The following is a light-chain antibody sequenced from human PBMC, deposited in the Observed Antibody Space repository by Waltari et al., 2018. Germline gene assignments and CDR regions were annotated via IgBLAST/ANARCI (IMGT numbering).Light chain of an antibody. J-gene: IGKJ4*01. CDR3: QQYNKWPLT. V-gene: IGKV3-15*01. CDR1: QSVTSN. Sequence: EIVMTQSPATLSVSPGERATLSCRASQSVTSNLAWYQQKPGQAPRLLIYDASTRATGIPARFSGSGSGTEFTLTISSLQTEDFAVYHCQQYNKWPLTFGGGTKVEI. CDR2: DAS.